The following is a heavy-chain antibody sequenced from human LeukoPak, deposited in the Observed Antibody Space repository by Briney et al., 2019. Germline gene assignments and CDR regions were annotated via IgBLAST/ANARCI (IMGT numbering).Heavy chain of an antibody. V-gene: IGHV4-4*07. CDR3: ARGKSSSWHNWFDP. D-gene: IGHD6-13*01. CDR1: GDSIISYY. CDR2: IYTSGTT. J-gene: IGHJ5*02. Sequence: PSETLSLTCTVSGDSIISYYWSWIRQPAGKGLEWIGRIYTSGTTNYNPSLKNRVTMSVDTSKNQFSLKLSSLTAADTAVYYCARGKSSSWHNWFDPWGQGTLVTVSS.